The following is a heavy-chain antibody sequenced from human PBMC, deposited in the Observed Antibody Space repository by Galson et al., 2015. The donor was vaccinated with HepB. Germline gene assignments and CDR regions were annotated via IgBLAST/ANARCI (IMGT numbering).Heavy chain of an antibody. J-gene: IGHJ3*01. D-gene: IGHD5-12*01. Sequence: SVKVSCKASGGTFSSYAISWVRQAPGQGLEWMGGIIPIFGTANYAQKFQGRVTITADKSTSTAYMELSSLRSEDTAVYYCARDVWGYSTRSGWGQGTMVTVSS. CDR2: IIPIFGTA. V-gene: IGHV1-69*06. CDR1: GGTFSSYA. CDR3: ARDVWGYSTRSG.